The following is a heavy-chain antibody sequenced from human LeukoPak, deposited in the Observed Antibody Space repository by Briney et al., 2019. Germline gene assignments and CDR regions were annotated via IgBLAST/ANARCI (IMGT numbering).Heavy chain of an antibody. D-gene: IGHD3-22*01. CDR3: ARRMIVVVPDYFDY. J-gene: IGHJ4*02. Sequence: SETLSLTCAVYGGSFSGYYWSWIRQPPGKGLEWIGEINHSGSTNYNPSLKGRITISVDTSKNQFSLKLGSVTAADTAVYYCARRMIVVVPDYFDYWGQGTLVTVSS. V-gene: IGHV4-34*01. CDR1: GGSFSGYY. CDR2: INHSGST.